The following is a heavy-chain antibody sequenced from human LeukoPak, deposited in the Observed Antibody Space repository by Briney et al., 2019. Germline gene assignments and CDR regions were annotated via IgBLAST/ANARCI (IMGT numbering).Heavy chain of an antibody. CDR3: ARNSRIVLMVYDD. V-gene: IGHV4-39*07. J-gene: IGHJ4*02. Sequence: SETLSLTCTVSGGSISSGSYYWGWIRQPPGKGLEYIGSIYYSGSTYYNPSLKSRITISVDTSKNQFSLKLSSVTAADTAVYYCARNSRIVLMVYDDWGQGTLVTVSS. CDR1: GGSISSGSYY. D-gene: IGHD2-8*01. CDR2: IYYSGST.